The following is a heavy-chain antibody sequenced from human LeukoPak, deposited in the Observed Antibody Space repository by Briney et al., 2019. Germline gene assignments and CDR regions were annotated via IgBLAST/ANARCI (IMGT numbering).Heavy chain of an antibody. J-gene: IGHJ4*02. D-gene: IGHD3-3*02. CDR3: AMGGAFFNY. Sequence: PGGSLRLSCAASGFTFSNYWMSWVRQAPGKGLERVANIKQDGRENYYVDSVKGRFTISRDNAKNSLYLQMNSLRVEDTAVYYCAMGGAFFNYWGQGILVTVSS. CDR1: GFTFSNYW. V-gene: IGHV3-7*04. CDR2: IKQDGREN.